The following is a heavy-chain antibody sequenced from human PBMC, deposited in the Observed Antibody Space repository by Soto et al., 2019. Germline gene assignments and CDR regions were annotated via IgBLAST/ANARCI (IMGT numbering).Heavy chain of an antibody. CDR2: VDWDDDK. V-gene: IGHV2-70*01. CDR1: GFSLSTNGMC. CDR3: ARTPLTTGWSVDC. J-gene: IGHJ4*02. D-gene: IGHD6-19*01. Sequence: GSGPTLVNPTQTLTLTCTFSGFSLSTNGMCVSWIRQPPGKALEWLALVDWDDDKFYSISLRTRLTISRDTSKNQVVLTMTDMDPVDTATYYCARTPLTTGWSVDCWGQGTLVTVSS.